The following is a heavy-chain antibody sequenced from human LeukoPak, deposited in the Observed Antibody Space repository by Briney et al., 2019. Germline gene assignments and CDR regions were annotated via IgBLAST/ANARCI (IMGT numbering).Heavy chain of an antibody. J-gene: IGHJ5*02. V-gene: IGHV3-23*01. CDR2: ISGSGGST. CDR3: AKGKQQLVRNWFDP. CDR1: GFTFSSYA. D-gene: IGHD6-13*01. Sequence: GGSLRLSCAASGFTFSSYAMSWVRQAPGKGLEWVSAISGSGGSTYYADSVKGRFTISRNNSKNTLYLQMNSLRAEDTAVYYCAKGKQQLVRNWFDPWGQGTLVTVSS.